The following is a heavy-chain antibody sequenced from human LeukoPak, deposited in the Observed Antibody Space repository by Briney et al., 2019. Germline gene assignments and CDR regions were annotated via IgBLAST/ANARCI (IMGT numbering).Heavy chain of an antibody. J-gene: IGHJ4*02. Sequence: ASVNVSCKPSGYTFTSYHINWVRQATGQGLEWMGWMNPYSGDRGYAQKFQGRVSITSDTSISTAYMELSSLRSDDTAVYFCARTTSLTASGYDYWGQGTLVTVSS. CDR1: GYTFTSYH. CDR2: MNPYSGDR. CDR3: ARTTSLTASGYDY. V-gene: IGHV1-8*03. D-gene: IGHD4-17*01.